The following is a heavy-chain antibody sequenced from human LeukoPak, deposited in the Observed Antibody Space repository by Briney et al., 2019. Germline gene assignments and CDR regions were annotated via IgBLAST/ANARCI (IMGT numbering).Heavy chain of an antibody. J-gene: IGHJ3*02. CDR3: AKRYCSSTSCYRLDAFDI. CDR2: ISGSGGST. CDR1: GFTVSSNY. V-gene: IGHV3-23*01. Sequence: PGGSLRLSCAASGFTVSSNYMSWVRQAPGKGLEWVSAISGSGGSTYYADSVKGRFTISRDNSKNTLYLQMNSLRAEDTAVYYCAKRYCSSTSCYRLDAFDIWGQGTMVTVSS. D-gene: IGHD2-2*01.